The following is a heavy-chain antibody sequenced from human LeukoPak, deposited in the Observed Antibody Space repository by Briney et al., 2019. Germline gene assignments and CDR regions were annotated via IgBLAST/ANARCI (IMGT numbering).Heavy chain of an antibody. J-gene: IGHJ4*02. Sequence: PSQTLSLTCNVSGASISSGSYYWSWIRQPAGKGLEWIGRFYTSGITKYNPSLKSRVTISLDTSKNQFSLKLSSVTAADTAVYYCARMMYGDFRSYYFDYWGQGTLVTVSS. D-gene: IGHD4-17*01. V-gene: IGHV4-61*02. CDR2: FYTSGIT. CDR1: GASISSGSYY. CDR3: ARMMYGDFRSYYFDY.